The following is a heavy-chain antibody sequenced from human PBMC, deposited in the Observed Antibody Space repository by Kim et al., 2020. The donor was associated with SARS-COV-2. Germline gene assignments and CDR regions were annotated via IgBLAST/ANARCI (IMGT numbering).Heavy chain of an antibody. CDR1: GYTFTSYA. V-gene: IGHV7-4-1*02. D-gene: IGHD2-2*01. Sequence: ASVKVSCKASGYTFTSYAMNWVRQAPGQGLEWMGWINTNTGNPTYAQGFTGRFVFSLDTSVSTAYLQISSLKAEDTAVYYCARKDCSSTSCYFRRGAGYNWFDPWGQGTLVTVSS. J-gene: IGHJ5*02. CDR3: ARKDCSSTSCYFRRGAGYNWFDP. CDR2: INTNTGNP.